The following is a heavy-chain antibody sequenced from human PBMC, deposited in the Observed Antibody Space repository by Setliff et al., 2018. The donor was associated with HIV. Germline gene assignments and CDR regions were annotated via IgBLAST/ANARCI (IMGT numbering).Heavy chain of an antibody. CDR1: GFTFEDYG. J-gene: IGHJ6*02. V-gene: IGHV3-20*04. CDR3: TRELNGHTSSHYYFGLDV. Sequence: PGGSLRLSCAASGFTFEDYGMSWVRQVPGEGLEWVSGISWSGGGTGYADSVKGRFTISRENAKNSLYLQMNNVRAGDTAVYYCTRELNGHTSSHYYFGLDVWGQGTTVTVSS. D-gene: IGHD6-6*01. CDR2: ISWSGGGT.